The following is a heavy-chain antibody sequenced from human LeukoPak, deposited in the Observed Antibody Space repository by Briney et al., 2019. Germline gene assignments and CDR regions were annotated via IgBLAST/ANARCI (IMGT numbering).Heavy chain of an antibody. CDR1: GFTFSSYS. CDR3: AKGGSDLWSGHCLWFDP. D-gene: IGHD3-3*01. Sequence: GGSLRLSCAASGFTFSSYSMSWVRQAPGKGLEWVSNISDSGGRAFYADSVKGRFTISRDNSKNTLYLQMNSLRAEDTAVYYLAKGGSDLWSGHCLWFDPWGQGTLVTVSS. V-gene: IGHV3-23*01. CDR2: ISDSGGRA. J-gene: IGHJ5*02.